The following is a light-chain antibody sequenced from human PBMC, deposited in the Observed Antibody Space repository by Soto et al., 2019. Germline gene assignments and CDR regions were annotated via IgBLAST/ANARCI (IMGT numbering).Light chain of an antibody. CDR1: QSISTG. CDR2: DAS. V-gene: IGKV1-5*01. J-gene: IGKJ1*01. CDR3: QHYSTVWA. Sequence: DIPMTQSPSPLSSSVGDRVTITCRASQSISTGLAWYQQKPGKAPNLLIYDASTLESGVPSRFSGSGSGTEFTLTISSLQPDDFATYYCQHYSTVWAFGQGTKVDIK.